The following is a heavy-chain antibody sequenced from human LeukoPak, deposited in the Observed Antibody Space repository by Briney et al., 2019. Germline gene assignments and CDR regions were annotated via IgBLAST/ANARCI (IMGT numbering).Heavy chain of an antibody. V-gene: IGHV3-7*01. CDR1: VFTFSNYW. D-gene: IGHD6-6*01. J-gene: IGHJ4*02. Sequence: PGGSLRLSCAASVFTFSNYWMSWVRQASGKGLEWVANIKEDGSEKYYVDSVKGRFTISRDNAKNSLYLQMNSLRAEDTAIYYCASGRQLGYWGQGTLVTVSS. CDR2: IKEDGSEK. CDR3: ASGRQLGY.